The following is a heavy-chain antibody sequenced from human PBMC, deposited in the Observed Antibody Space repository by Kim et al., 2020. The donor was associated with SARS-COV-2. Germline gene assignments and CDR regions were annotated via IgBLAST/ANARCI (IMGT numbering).Heavy chain of an antibody. CDR3: ARLGSSRYWYFDL. Sequence: YSPSFQGQVTISADKSISTAYLQWSSLKASDTAMYYCARLGSSRYWYFDLWGRGTLVTVSS. V-gene: IGHV5-51*01. J-gene: IGHJ2*01. D-gene: IGHD6-13*01.